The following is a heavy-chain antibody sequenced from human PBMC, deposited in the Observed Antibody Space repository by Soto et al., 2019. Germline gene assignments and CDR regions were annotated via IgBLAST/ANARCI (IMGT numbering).Heavy chain of an antibody. CDR1: GFTFSSYA. Sequence: PGGSLRLSCAASGFTFSSYAMHWVRQAPGKGLEWVAVISYDGSNKYYADSVKGRFTISRDNSKNTLYLQMNSLRAEDTAVYYCARGNYDDVWWSYPRFHYFYDSGKGTLVPVSS. D-gene: IGHD3-16*02. CDR3: ARGNYDDVWWSYPRFHYFYD. CDR2: ISYDGSNK. V-gene: IGHV3-30-3*01. J-gene: IGHJ4*02.